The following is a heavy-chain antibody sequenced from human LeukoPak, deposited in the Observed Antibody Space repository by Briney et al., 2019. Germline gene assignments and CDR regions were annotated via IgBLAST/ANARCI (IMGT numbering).Heavy chain of an antibody. V-gene: IGHV3-30*18. Sequence: QPGRSLRLSCAASGFTFSSYGMHWVRQAPGKGLEWVAVISYDGSNKYYADSVKGRFTISRDNSKNTLYLQMNSLRAEDTAVYYCAKDTVTFGGVTDYRGQGTLVTVSS. J-gene: IGHJ4*02. CDR1: GFTFSSYG. CDR3: AKDTVTFGGVTDY. D-gene: IGHD3-16*01. CDR2: ISYDGSNK.